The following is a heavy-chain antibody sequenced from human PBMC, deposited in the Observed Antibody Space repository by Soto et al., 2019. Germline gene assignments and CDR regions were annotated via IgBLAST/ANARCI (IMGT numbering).Heavy chain of an antibody. CDR1: GYTFTGYY. CDR3: ARGKAGSSSSIYYYGMDV. Sequence: AASVKVSCKASGYTFTGYYMHWVRQAPGQGLEWMGWINPNSGGTNYAQKFQGRVTMTRDTSISTAYMELSRLRSDDTAVYYCARGKAGSSSSIYYYGMDVWGQGTTVTVSS. D-gene: IGHD6-6*01. J-gene: IGHJ6*02. V-gene: IGHV1-2*02. CDR2: INPNSGGT.